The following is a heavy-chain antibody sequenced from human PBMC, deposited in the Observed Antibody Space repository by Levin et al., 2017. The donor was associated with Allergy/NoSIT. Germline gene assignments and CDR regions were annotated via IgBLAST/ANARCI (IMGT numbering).Heavy chain of an antibody. V-gene: IGHV4-59*01. CDR3: ARDRGDGYNPFDY. Sequence: SQTLSLTCTVSGGSISSYYWSWIRQPPGKGLEWTGHIYYSGSTNYNPSLKSRVTISVDTSKNQFSLKLSSVTAADTAVYYCARDRGDGYNPFDYWGQGTLVTVSS. CDR2: IYYSGST. D-gene: IGHD5-24*01. J-gene: IGHJ4*02. CDR1: GGSISSYY.